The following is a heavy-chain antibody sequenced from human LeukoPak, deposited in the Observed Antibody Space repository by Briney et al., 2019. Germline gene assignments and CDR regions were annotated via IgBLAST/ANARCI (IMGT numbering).Heavy chain of an antibody. CDR1: GGSISSGDYY. V-gene: IGHV4-30-4*01. J-gene: IGHJ4*02. D-gene: IGHD6-13*01. Sequence: SETLSLTCTVSGGSISSGDYYWSWIRQPPGKGLEWIGYIYYSGSTYYNPSLKSRVTISVDTSKNQFSLKLSSVTAADTAVYYCARGVAAAGTSIWGQGTLVTVSS. CDR2: IYYSGST. CDR3: ARGVAAAGTSI.